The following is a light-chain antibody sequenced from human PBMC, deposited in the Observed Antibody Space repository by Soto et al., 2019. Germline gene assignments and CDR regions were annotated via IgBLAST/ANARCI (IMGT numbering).Light chain of an antibody. CDR1: QSVDRRY. CDR3: QQYNDWPPIT. J-gene: IGKJ5*01. CDR2: GAH. Sequence: EIVLTQSPGTLSLSPGERATLSCRASQSVDRRYLAWYQQKPGQAPRLLIYGAHSRATGIPDRFSGSGSGTEFTLTISSLQSEDFAVYYCQQYNDWPPITFGQGTRLEIK. V-gene: IGKV3-20*01.